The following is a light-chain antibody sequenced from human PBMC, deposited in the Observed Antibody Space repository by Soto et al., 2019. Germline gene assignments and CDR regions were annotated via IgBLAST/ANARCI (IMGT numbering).Light chain of an antibody. J-gene: IGKJ4*01. Sequence: DIRMTQSPSSLSASVGDRITITCQASQDINNFLNWYQQKPGKAPRLLIYDTSNVEGGVPSRFSGTGSGPDFTFTISSLQPEDIATYYCQQYENLPPTFGGGTKVEIK. CDR2: DTS. CDR1: QDINNF. CDR3: QQYENLPPT. V-gene: IGKV1-33*01.